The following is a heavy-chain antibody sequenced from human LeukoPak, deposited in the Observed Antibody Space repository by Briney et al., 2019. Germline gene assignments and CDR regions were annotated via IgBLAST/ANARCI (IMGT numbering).Heavy chain of an antibody. CDR2: INSDGSST. CDR3: ARDKYYDILTGYYYGMDV. V-gene: IGHV3-74*01. D-gene: IGHD3-9*01. CDR1: GFTFSSNW. Sequence: GGSLRLSCAASGFTFSSNWMHWVRQAPGKGLVWVSRINSDGSSTSYADSVKGRFTISRDNAKNTLYLQMNGLRAEDTAVYYCARDKYYDILTGYYYGMDVWGKGTTVTVSS. J-gene: IGHJ6*04.